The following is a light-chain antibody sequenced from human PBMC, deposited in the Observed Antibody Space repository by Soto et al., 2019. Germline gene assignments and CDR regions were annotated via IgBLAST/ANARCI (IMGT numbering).Light chain of an antibody. V-gene: IGLV2-23*03. CDR3: CSYAGSSTFRAV. CDR2: EGS. CDR1: SSDVGGYNY. J-gene: IGLJ7*01. Sequence: QSALTQPASVSGSPGQSITISCTGTSSDVGGYNYVSWYQQHPGKAPKLMIYEGSKRPSGVSNRFSGSKSGNTASLTISGLQAEDEADYYCCSYAGSSTFRAVFGGGTQLTVL.